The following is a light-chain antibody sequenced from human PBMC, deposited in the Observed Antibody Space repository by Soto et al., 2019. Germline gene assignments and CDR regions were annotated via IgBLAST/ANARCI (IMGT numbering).Light chain of an antibody. CDR2: DAS. CDR3: QQYDNLPPYT. Sequence: DIQMSQSPPFLSASVGDRVTITCQASRDISVYLNWYQQKPGKPPKLLVFDASNLQTGVPSRFSGSGSGTHFTFTISSLQPEDIATYYWQQYDNLPPYTFGQGTKVEI. V-gene: IGKV1-33*01. J-gene: IGKJ2*01. CDR1: RDISVY.